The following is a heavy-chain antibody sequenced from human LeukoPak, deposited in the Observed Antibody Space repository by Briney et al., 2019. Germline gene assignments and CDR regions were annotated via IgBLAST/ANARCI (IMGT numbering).Heavy chain of an antibody. CDR2: ISGSGGST. Sequence: GGSLRLSCAASGFTFSSYAMSWVRQAPGKGLEWVSAISGSGGSTYYADSVKGRFTISRDNSKNTLHLQMNSLRAEDTAVYYCAKDRTISGYTPLSWGQGTLVTVPS. V-gene: IGHV3-23*01. CDR1: GFTFSSYA. J-gene: IGHJ5*02. CDR3: AKDRTISGYTPLS. D-gene: IGHD3-3*01.